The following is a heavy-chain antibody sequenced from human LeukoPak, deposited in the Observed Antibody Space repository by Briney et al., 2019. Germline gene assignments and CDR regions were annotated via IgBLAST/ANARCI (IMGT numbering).Heavy chain of an antibody. CDR1: GFTFSTYN. J-gene: IGHJ4*02. D-gene: IGHD3-22*01. CDR2: INHDGSST. V-gene: IGHV3-74*01. CDR3: VRDWGYDSSGYWQKYFDT. Sequence: GGSLRLSCAASGFTFSTYNMNWVRQAPGKGLVWVSRINHDGSSTNYADSVKGRFTISRGNAKNTVYLQMNSLRAEDTAVYYCVRDWGYDSSGYWQKYFDTWGQGTPVTVSS.